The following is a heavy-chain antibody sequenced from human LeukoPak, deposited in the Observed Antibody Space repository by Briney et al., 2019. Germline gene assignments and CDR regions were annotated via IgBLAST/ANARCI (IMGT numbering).Heavy chain of an antibody. CDR2: IYPGDSDT. Sequence: NHGESLKISCKGSGYSFTSYWIGWVRQMPGKGLEWMGIIYPGDSDTRYSPSFQGQVTISADKSISTAYLQWSSLKASDTAMYYCARARVVTATLDAFDIWGQGTMVTVSS. CDR3: ARARVVTATLDAFDI. V-gene: IGHV5-51*01. D-gene: IGHD2-21*02. CDR1: GYSFTSYW. J-gene: IGHJ3*02.